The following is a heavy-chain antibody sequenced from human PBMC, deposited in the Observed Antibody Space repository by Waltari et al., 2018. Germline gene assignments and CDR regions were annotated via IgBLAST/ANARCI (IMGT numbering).Heavy chain of an antibody. V-gene: IGHV1-58*01. J-gene: IGHJ6*03. D-gene: IGHD2-2*01. CDR2: IVVGSGNT. Sequence: QMQLVQSGPEVKKPGTSVKVSCKASGFTFTSSAVQWVRQARGPRLEWIGWIVVGSGNTNYAQKYQERVTITRDMSTSTAYMKLSSLRSEDTAVYYCAAPTLGYCSSTSCGVYYMDVWGKGTTVTVSS. CDR3: AAPTLGYCSSTSCGVYYMDV. CDR1: GFTFTSSA.